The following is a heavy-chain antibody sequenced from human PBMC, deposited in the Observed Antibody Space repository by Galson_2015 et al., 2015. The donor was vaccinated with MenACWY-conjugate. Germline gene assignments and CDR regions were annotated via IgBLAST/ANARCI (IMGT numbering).Heavy chain of an antibody. J-gene: IGHJ6*02. D-gene: IGHD1-26*01. CDR1: GYNFITYW. CDR3: ARHPPGGRGMDV. CDR2: ISPGDSNT. Sequence: QSGAEVKKPGESLKISCTASGYNFITYWIGWVRQVPGKGLEWMGLISPGDSNTRYSPAFQGQVTISADKSISTAYLQWNSLQASDTAMYYCARHPPGGRGMDVWGQGTTVTVSS. V-gene: IGHV5-51*01.